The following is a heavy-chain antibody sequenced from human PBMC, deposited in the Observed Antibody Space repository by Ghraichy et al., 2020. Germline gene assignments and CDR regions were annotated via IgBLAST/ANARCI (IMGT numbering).Heavy chain of an antibody. CDR1: GFIFDNYV. CDR2: INWNGGST. D-gene: IGHD3/OR15-3a*01. Sequence: GGSLRLSCATSGFIFDNYVMNWVRQVPGKGLEWVSGINWNGGSTGYADSVKGRFTISRDNANNSLYLQMNSLRAEDTAFYHCVRARGCNNTFCYTDFYRYAMDVWGQGTTVTVSS. J-gene: IGHJ6*02. V-gene: IGHV3-20*01. CDR3: VRARGCNNTFCYTDFYRYAMDV.